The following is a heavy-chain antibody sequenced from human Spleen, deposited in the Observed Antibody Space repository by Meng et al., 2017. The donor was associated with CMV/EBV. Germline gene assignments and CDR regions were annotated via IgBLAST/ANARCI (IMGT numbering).Heavy chain of an antibody. CDR1: GFTFSTYD. CDR2: IGTVGDT. J-gene: IGHJ4*02. Sequence: GGSLRLSCTASGFTFSTYDFHWVRQPTGKGLDWVSSIGTVGDTYSIGSVKGRFIISREDAKNSVYLQMNGLRDGDTGLYYCARARSPTHFDYWGQGALVTVSS. CDR3: ARARSPTHFDY. V-gene: IGHV3-13*01.